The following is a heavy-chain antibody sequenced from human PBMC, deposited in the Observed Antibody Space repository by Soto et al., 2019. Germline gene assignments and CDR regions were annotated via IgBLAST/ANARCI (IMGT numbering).Heavy chain of an antibody. V-gene: IGHV3-9*01. CDR3: AKDIKWLWLRRGAFDI. Sequence: EVQLVESGGGLVQPGRSLRLSCAASGFTFDDYAMHWVRQAPGKGLEWVSGISWNSGSIGYADSVKGRFTISRDNAKNSLYLQMNSLRAEDTALYYCAKDIKWLWLRRGAFDIWGQGTMVTVSS. J-gene: IGHJ3*02. CDR1: GFTFDDYA. CDR2: ISWNSGSI. D-gene: IGHD5-18*01.